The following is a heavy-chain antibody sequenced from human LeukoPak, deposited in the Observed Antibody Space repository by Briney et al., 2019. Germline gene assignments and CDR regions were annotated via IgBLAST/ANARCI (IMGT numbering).Heavy chain of an antibody. CDR3: ARVLRYCSGGNCYSGGLGYMDV. Sequence: PGGSLRLSCAASGFTFSDYNMRWIRQAPGKGLEWVSSISRSGSTKYYADSVKGRFTISRDNAKDSLFLQMNSLRAEDTAVYYCARVLRYCSGGNCYSGGLGYMDVWGKGTTVTISS. V-gene: IGHV3-11*01. CDR2: ISRSGSTK. J-gene: IGHJ6*03. D-gene: IGHD2-15*01. CDR1: GFTFSDYN.